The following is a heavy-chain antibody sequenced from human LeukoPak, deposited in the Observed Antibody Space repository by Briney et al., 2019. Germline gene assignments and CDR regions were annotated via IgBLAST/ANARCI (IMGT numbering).Heavy chain of an antibody. CDR2: INPNSGGT. Sequence: ASVKVSCKASGYSFTGYYIHWVRQAPGQGLEWMGWINPNSGGTNYAQKFQGRVTMTRDTSISTACMELSRLRSDDTAVYYCARGDIVVLPAGIPHNWFDPWGQGVLVTVSS. V-gene: IGHV1-2*02. J-gene: IGHJ5*02. D-gene: IGHD2-2*02. CDR3: ARGDIVVLPAGIPHNWFDP. CDR1: GYSFTGYY.